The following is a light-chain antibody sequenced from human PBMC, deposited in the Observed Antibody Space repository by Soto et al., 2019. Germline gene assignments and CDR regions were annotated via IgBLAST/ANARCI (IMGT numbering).Light chain of an antibody. V-gene: IGKV1-17*01. CDR1: QDIRNA. Sequence: DIQMTQSPSSLSASVGDRVTVTCRASQDIRNALGWYQQKLGKAPKRLIYAASSLRGGVPSRFRGSGSGTEFTLTNSSLQPADFAPYDYVQDYSFPINFGWGTKVESK. CDR3: VQDYSFPIN. J-gene: IGKJ4*01. CDR2: AAS.